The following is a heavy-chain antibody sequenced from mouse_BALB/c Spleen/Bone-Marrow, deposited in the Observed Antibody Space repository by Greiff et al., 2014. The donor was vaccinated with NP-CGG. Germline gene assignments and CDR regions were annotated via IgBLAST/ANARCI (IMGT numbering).Heavy chain of an antibody. J-gene: IGHJ2*01. CDR1: GISITTGNYR. CDR3: AQFYGNYFDY. D-gene: IGHD2-1*01. CDR2: IYYSGTI. Sequence: VQLQQSGPGLVKPSQTVSLTCTVTGISITTGNYRWSWIRQFPGKKLEWIGYIYYSGTISYNPSLTSRTTITGDTSKNQSFLEMNSLTAENTASYYGAQFYGNYFDYWGQGTTLTVSS. V-gene: IGHV3-5*02.